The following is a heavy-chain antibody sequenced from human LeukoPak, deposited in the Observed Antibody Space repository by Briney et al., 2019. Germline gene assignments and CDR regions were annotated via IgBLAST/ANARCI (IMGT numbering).Heavy chain of an antibody. J-gene: IGHJ4*02. D-gene: IGHD4-11*01. V-gene: IGHV3-30*02. Sequence: GGSLTLSCAASGFTVSNNYMRWVRQAPGKGLEWVAFIRYDGSNKYYADSVKGRFTISRDNSKNTLYLQMNSLRAEDTAVYYCAKDYSNSPQDFDYWGQGTLVTVSS. CDR3: AKDYSNSPQDFDY. CDR1: GFTVSNNY. CDR2: IRYDGSNK.